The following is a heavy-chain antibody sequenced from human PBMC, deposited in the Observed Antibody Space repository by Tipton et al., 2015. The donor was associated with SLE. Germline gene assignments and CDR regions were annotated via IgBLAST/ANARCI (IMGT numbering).Heavy chain of an antibody. CDR3: ARVIVGATGWFDP. CDR2: IYYSGST. Sequence: LSLTCTVSGGSVSSGSHYWSWIRQPPGKGLEWIGYIYYSGSTNYNPSLKSRVTISIDTSKNQFSLKLSSVTAADTAVYYCARVIVGATGWFDPWGQGTLVTVSS. CDR1: GGSVSSGSHY. V-gene: IGHV4-61*01. J-gene: IGHJ5*02. D-gene: IGHD1-26*01.